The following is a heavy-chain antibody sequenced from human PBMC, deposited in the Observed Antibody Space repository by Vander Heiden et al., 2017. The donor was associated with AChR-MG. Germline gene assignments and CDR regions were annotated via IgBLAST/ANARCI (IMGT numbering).Heavy chain of an antibody. J-gene: IGHJ4*02. Sequence: QVQLLESGGGVVRPGSSLSLSCAASGFPSGMSPMPWVRQVPGKGLEWVAVISSDGGNQHYVDSEKGRFTISRDNSKNTLYLQLNSVGADDTAVYYCAKEAPVVYYFGSGSNGLDYWGQGTLGTVPS. V-gene: IGHV3-30*18. D-gene: IGHD3-10*01. CDR1: GFPSGMSP. CDR2: ISSDGGNQ. CDR3: AKEAPVVYYFGSGSNGLDY.